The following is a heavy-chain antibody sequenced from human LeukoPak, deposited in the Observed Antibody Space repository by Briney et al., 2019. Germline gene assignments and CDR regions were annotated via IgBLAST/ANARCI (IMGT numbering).Heavy chain of an antibody. D-gene: IGHD3-22*01. Sequence: GGSLRLSCAASGFTFSRYGMHWVRQPPGKGLEWVASIHNDGENKYIADSVKGRFTISRDNSKNTLYLQMNSLRAEDTAVYYCAKAKNYDSSGYYYYPLYYFDYWGQGTLVTVSS. CDR1: GFTFSRYG. V-gene: IGHV3-30*02. J-gene: IGHJ4*02. CDR3: AKAKNYDSSGYYYYPLYYFDY. CDR2: IHNDGENK.